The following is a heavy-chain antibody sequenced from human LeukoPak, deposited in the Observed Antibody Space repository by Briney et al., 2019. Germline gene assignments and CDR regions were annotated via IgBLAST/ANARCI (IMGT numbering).Heavy chain of an antibody. CDR1: GFTFSAYA. V-gene: IGHV3-48*02. J-gene: IGHJ5*02. CDR2: ISSSSRNI. CDR3: ARVGGSWFDP. Sequence: GRSLRLSCAASGFTFSAYAMHWVRQAPGKGLQWVSYISSSSRNIYYADSVKGRFTISRDNAKNSLYLQMNSLRDEDTAVYYCARVGGSWFDPWGQGTLVTVSS. D-gene: IGHD3-3*01.